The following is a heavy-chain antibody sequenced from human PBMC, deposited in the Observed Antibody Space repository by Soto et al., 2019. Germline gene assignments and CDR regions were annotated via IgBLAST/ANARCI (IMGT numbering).Heavy chain of an antibody. CDR1: GFTFSSYA. J-gene: IGHJ4*02. Sequence: GGSLSLSCAASGFTFSSYAMSWVRQAPGKGLEWVSSISGSGGSTYYADSVKGRFTISRDNSKNTLYLQMNSLRAEDTAVYYCENLYGGNGNDYWGQGSLVTVSS. CDR3: ENLYGGNGNDY. V-gene: IGHV3-23*01. CDR2: ISGSGGST. D-gene: IGHD4-17*01.